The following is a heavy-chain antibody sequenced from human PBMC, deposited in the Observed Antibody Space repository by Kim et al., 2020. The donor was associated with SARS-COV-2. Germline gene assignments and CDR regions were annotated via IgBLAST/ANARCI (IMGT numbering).Heavy chain of an antibody. CDR2: ISWNSGSI. J-gene: IGHJ4*02. CDR1: GFTFDDYA. V-gene: IGHV3-9*01. Sequence: GGSLRLSCAASGFTFDDYAMHWVRQAPGKGLEWVSGISWNSGSIGYADSVKGRFTISRDNAKNSLYLQMNSLRAEDTALYYCAKDIGATTGSPDYWGQGT. D-gene: IGHD1-26*01. CDR3: AKDIGATTGSPDY.